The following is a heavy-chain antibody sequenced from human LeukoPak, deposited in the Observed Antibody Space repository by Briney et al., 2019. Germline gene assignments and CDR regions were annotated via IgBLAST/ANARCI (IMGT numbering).Heavy chain of an antibody. CDR3: AKDQRRWVTTVGEFDP. D-gene: IGHD4-11*01. CDR2: IRYDGSNK. Sequence: GGSLRLSCAASGFTFSSYGMHWVRQAPGKGLEWVAFIRYDGSNKYYADSVKGRFTISRDNSKNTLYLQMNSLRAEDTAVYYCAKDQRRWVTTVGEFDPWGQGTLVTVSS. J-gene: IGHJ5*02. CDR1: GFTFSSYG. V-gene: IGHV3-30*02.